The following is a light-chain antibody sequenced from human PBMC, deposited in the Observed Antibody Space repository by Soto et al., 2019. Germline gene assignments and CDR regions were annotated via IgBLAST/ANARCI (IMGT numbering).Light chain of an antibody. Sequence: QSALTQPASVSGSPGPSITISCTGTSSDVGTYNYVSWYQQHPGKAPKLMIYDVSSRPSGVSNRFSGSKSGNTASLTISGLQAEDDADYYCSSYTRSSTVVFGGGTKVTVL. CDR3: SSYTRSSTVV. J-gene: IGLJ2*01. CDR1: SSDVGTYNY. V-gene: IGLV2-14*01. CDR2: DVS.